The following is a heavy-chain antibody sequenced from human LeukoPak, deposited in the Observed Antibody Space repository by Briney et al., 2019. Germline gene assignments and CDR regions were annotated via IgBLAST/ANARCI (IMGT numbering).Heavy chain of an antibody. Sequence: ASVKVSCKASGYTFTRYYMHWVRQAPGQGLEWMGWINPNSGGTNYAQKFQGRVTMTRDTSISTAYMELSRLRSDDTAVYYCARDLSASYCSGGSCYHYYYYGMDVWGQGTTVTVSS. D-gene: IGHD2-15*01. CDR2: INPNSGGT. CDR3: ARDLSASYCSGGSCYHYYYYGMDV. V-gene: IGHV1-2*02. J-gene: IGHJ6*02. CDR1: GYTFTRYY.